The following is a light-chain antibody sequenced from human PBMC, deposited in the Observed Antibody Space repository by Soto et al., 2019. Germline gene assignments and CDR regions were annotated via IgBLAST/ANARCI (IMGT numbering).Light chain of an antibody. CDR1: QSVPSNY. CDR3: HQYGSSPLP. J-gene: IGKJ4*01. CDR2: GAS. Sequence: GTVSLSKGERVTLSCRASQSVPSNYLAWYQQKPGQAPRVVVFGASTRATGIPDRFSGSGSGTDFTLTISRLEPEDFAVFYCHQYGSSPLPFGGGTKV. V-gene: IGKV3-20*01.